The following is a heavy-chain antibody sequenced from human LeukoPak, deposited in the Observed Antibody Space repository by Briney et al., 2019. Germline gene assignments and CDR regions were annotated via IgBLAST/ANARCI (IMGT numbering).Heavy chain of an antibody. CDR2: IKSKTDGGTK. Sequence: AGGSLKLSCAASGFTFSNAWMSWVRPAPGEGLEWVGRIKSKTDGGTKDYAAPVKGRFTISRDDSKNTLYLQMNSLKTEDTAVYYCGGGITYGMDVWGQGTTVTVSS. CDR3: GGGITYGMDV. D-gene: IGHD3-16*01. CDR1: GFTFSNAW. J-gene: IGHJ6*02. V-gene: IGHV3-15*01.